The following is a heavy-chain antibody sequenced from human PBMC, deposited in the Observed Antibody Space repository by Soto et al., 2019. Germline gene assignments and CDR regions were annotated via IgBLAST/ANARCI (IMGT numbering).Heavy chain of an antibody. CDR1: GYTFTGYY. Sequence: QVQLVQSGAEVKKPGASVKVSCKASGYTFTGYYMHWVRQAPGQGLEWMGWINPNSGDTNYAQKFQAWVTMTRDTSISTAYREVNRLRSDDTAVYYCPTAPGHLQNWFDPWGQGTLVTVSS. J-gene: IGHJ5*02. CDR2: INPNSGDT. CDR3: PTAPGHLQNWFDP. V-gene: IGHV1-2*04.